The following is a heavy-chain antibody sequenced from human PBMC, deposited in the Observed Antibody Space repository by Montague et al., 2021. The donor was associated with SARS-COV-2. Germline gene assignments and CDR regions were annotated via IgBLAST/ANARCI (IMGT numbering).Heavy chain of an antibody. D-gene: IGHD3-10*01. Sequence: LSLSFSASGFTFRSYWMHWVRQVPGRGLVWVSRIRPDGTSTHYAASVKGRFIISRDDAKNTLSLEMTNLRVDDTAIYYCVRPLWFGDSDYYFESWGQGTLVSVSS. CDR3: VRPLWFGDSDYYFES. J-gene: IGHJ4*02. V-gene: IGHV3-74*01. CDR2: IRPDGTST. CDR1: GFTFRSYW.